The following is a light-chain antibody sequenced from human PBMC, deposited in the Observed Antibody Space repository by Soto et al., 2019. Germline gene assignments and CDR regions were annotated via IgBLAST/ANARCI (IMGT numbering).Light chain of an antibody. CDR1: SSNNGSNT. Sequence: SGLTQPPSASGTPGQRVTISCSGSSSNNGSNTVNWYQQLPGTAPKLLIYSNNQRPSGVPDRFSGSKSGTSASLAISGLQSEDEADYYCAAWDDSLNGPNYVFGTGTKVTVL. CDR2: SNN. J-gene: IGLJ1*01. V-gene: IGLV1-44*01. CDR3: AAWDDSLNGPNYV.